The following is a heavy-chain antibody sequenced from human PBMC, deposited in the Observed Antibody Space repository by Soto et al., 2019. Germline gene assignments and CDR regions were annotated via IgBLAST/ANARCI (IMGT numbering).Heavy chain of an antibody. CDR2: IGGSGGST. CDR1: GFTFSSYA. V-gene: IGHV3-23*01. Sequence: LRRSCAASGFTFSSYAMSWVRQAPGKGLEWVSAIGGSGGSTYYADSVKGRFTISRDNSKNTLYLQMNSLRAEDTAVYYCAKGVDYYDSSGLFDYWGQGTLVTVSS. J-gene: IGHJ4*02. CDR3: AKGVDYYDSSGLFDY. D-gene: IGHD3-22*01.